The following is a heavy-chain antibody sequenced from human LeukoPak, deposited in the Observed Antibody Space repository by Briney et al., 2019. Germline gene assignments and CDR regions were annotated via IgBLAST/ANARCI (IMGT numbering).Heavy chain of an antibody. D-gene: IGHD2-21*01. CDR2: ISWNSGSI. J-gene: IGHJ4*02. Sequence: GGSLRLSCAASGFTFDDYAMHWVRHAPGKGLEWVSGISWNSGSIGYADSVRGRFTISRDNAKNSLHLQMNSLRAEDTAVYYCVRDNPRCCGVIPANMDDYWGQGTLVTVSS. V-gene: IGHV3-9*01. CDR3: VRDNPRCCGVIPANMDDY. CDR1: GFTFDDYA.